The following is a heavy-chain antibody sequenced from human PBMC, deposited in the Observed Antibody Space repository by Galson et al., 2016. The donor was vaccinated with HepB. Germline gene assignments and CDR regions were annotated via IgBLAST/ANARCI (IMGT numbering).Heavy chain of an antibody. V-gene: IGHV6-1*01. CDR1: GDSVSSNSAA. CDR3: ASGLHWFDP. Sequence: CAISGDSVSSNSAAWNWIRQSPSRGLEWLGRTYYRSKWYYDYAVSVKSRIIINPDTSKNQFSLQRNYLPPEDTAVYYCASGLHWFDPWGQGTLVTVSS. D-gene: IGHD3-10*01. J-gene: IGHJ5*02. CDR2: TYYRSKWYY.